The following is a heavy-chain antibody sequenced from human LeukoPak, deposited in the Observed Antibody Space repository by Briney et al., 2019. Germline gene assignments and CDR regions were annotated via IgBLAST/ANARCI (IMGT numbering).Heavy chain of an antibody. Sequence: GASVKVSCKASGYTFTSYDINWVRQATGQGLEWMGWMNPNSGYTGYAQKFQGRVTMTRNTSISTAYMELSSLRSEDTAVYYCAIVAWGAPYYFDYWGQGTLVTVSS. CDR1: GYTFTSYD. V-gene: IGHV1-8*01. D-gene: IGHD1-26*01. CDR3: AIVAWGAPYYFDY. J-gene: IGHJ4*02. CDR2: MNPNSGYT.